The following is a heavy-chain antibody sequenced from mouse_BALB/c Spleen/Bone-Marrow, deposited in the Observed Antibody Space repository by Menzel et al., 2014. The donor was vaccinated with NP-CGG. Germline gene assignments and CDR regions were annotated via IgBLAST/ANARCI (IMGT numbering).Heavy chain of an antibody. J-gene: IGHJ2*01. CDR3: ARGGLHYFDY. Sequence: DLVKPGASVKLSCKASGYTFTSYWINWIKQRPGQGLEWIGRIAPGSGSTYYNGMFKGKATLIVDTSSSTAYIQLSSLSSEDSAVYFCARGGLHYFDYWGQGATLTVSS. CDR1: GYTFTSYW. CDR2: IAPGSGST. D-gene: IGHD3-3*01. V-gene: IGHV1S41*01.